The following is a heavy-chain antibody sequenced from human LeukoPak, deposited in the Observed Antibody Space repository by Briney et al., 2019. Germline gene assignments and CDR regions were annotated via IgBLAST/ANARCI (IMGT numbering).Heavy chain of an antibody. CDR3: ASGLGRDAFDI. D-gene: IGHD3/OR15-3a*01. CDR1: GGSISSGDYY. J-gene: IGHJ3*02. Sequence: SETLSLTCTVSGGSISSGDYYWSWIRQPPGKGLEWIGYIYYSGSTNYNPSLKSRVTISVDTSKNQFSLKLSSVTAADTAVYYCASGLGRDAFDIWGQGTMVTVSS. V-gene: IGHV4-61*08. CDR2: IYYSGST.